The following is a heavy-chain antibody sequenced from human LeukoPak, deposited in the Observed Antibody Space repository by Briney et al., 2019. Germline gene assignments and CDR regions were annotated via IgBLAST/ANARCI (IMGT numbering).Heavy chain of an antibody. J-gene: IGHJ4*02. D-gene: IGHD3-16*02. CDR1: GFTFSSYE. CDR3: ARVPYDYVWGSYRHFDY. CDR2: TSSSGSTI. V-gene: IGHV3-48*03. Sequence: PGRSLRLSCAASGFTFSSYEMNWVRQAPGKGLEWVSYTSSSGSTIYYADSVKGRFTISRDNAKNSLYLQMNSLRAEDTAVYYCARVPYDYVWGSYRHFDYWGQGTLVTVSS.